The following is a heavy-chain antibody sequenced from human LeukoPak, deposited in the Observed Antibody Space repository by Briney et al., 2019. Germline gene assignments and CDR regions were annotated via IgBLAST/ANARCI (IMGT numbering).Heavy chain of an antibody. CDR2: ISSSGSTI. CDR1: GFTFSSYE. CDR3: AKDHMSSPVTYGYSFDS. D-gene: IGHD5-18*01. J-gene: IGHJ4*02. V-gene: IGHV3-48*03. Sequence: GGSLRLSCTASGFTFSSYEMNWVRQAPGKGLEWVSYISSSGSTIYYADSVKGRFTISRDNSKNTLYLQMSSLRAEDTAVYYCAKDHMSSPVTYGYSFDSWGQGTLVTVSS.